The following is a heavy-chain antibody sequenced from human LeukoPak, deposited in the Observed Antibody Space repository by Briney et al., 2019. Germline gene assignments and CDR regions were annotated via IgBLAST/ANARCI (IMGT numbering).Heavy chain of an antibody. Sequence: KSGGSLRLSCEASGFAFSFFAMSWIRQAPGKGLEWVAYISSSSSSTNYADSVKGRFTISRDNAKNSLYLQMNSLRAEDTAVYYCARVPGKYAFDIWGQGTMVTVSA. CDR2: ISSSSSST. J-gene: IGHJ3*02. V-gene: IGHV3-11*05. CDR1: GFAFSFFA. D-gene: IGHD3-10*01. CDR3: ARVPGKYAFDI.